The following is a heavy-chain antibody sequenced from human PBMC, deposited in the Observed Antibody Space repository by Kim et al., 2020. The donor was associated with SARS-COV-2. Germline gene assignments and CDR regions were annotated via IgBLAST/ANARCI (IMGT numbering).Heavy chain of an antibody. Sequence: YYADSVKGHYTNSRENAKNSPYLQMNSLRDEDTAVYYCARKSLTVHYCDYWGQGTLVTVSS. J-gene: IGHJ4*02. V-gene: IGHV3-48*02. CDR3: ARKSLTVHYCDY. D-gene: IGHD1-1*01.